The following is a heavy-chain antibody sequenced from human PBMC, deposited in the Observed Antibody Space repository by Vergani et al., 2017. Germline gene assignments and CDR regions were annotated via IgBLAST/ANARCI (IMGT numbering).Heavy chain of an antibody. V-gene: IGHV3-23*01. Sequence: EVQLLESGGGLVQPGGSLRLSCAASGFTFSSYAMSWVRQAPGKGLEWVSAISGSGGSTYYADSVKGRFTISRDNSKNTLYLQMNSLRAEDTAVYYCATGWSYDPYYFDNWGQGTLVTVSS. CDR3: ATGWSYDPYYFDN. D-gene: IGHD1-26*01. CDR2: ISGSGGST. CDR1: GFTFSSYA. J-gene: IGHJ4*02.